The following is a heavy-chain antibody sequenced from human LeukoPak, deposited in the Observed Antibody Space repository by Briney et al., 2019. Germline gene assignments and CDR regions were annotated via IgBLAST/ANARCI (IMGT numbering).Heavy chain of an antibody. CDR2: VHLDGTT. V-gene: IGHV4-4*02. J-gene: IGHJ4*02. Sequence: SETLSLTCDVSGGSVASPNWWTWVRQPPGKGLEWIGEVHLDGTTNYNPSLKSRLTMSVDLSENHISLTLTSVTAADTAVYYCAREGGFYRPLDYSGQGTLVTVSS. CDR1: GGSVASPNW. D-gene: IGHD3-3*01. CDR3: AREGGFYRPLDY.